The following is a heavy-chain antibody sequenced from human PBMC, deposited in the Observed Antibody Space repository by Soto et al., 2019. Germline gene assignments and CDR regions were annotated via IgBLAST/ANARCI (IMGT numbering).Heavy chain of an antibody. V-gene: IGHV4-34*01. CDR3: ARGWATYYYDSSGYYYNY. D-gene: IGHD3-22*01. Sequence: QVQLQQWGAGLLKPSETLSLTCAVYGGSFSGYYWSWIRQPPGKGLEWIGEVNHSGSTNYTPSLQSQVTISVDTSKTHFSRKLSSVTAAGTAVYYRARGWATYYYDSSGYYYNYWGQGGLVTVSS. CDR1: GGSFSGYY. CDR2: VNHSGST. J-gene: IGHJ4*02.